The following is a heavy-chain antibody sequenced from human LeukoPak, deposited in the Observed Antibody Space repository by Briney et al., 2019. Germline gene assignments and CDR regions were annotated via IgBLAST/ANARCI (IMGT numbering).Heavy chain of an antibody. CDR3: ARVVDIVATGFDP. Sequence: SETLSLTCTVSGGSISSYYWSWIRQPPGKGLEWIGYIYYSGSTNYNPSLKSRVTISVDTSKNQCSLKLSSVTAADTAVYYCARVVDIVATGFDPWGQGTLVTVSS. CDR2: IYYSGST. V-gene: IGHV4-59*08. J-gene: IGHJ5*02. CDR1: GGSISSYY. D-gene: IGHD5-12*01.